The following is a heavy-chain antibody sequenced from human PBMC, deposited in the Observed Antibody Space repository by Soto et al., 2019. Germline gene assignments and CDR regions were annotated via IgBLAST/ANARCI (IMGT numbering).Heavy chain of an antibody. Sequence: GGSLRLSCGASGFIFSKYSMNRVRQAPGKGLEWVSYITSSGDTKYYADSVKGRFTISRDNAKNSLYLQMNSLRVEDTAVYYCASRGIYFYYGLDVWGQGTTVTVSS. D-gene: IGHD1-20*01. V-gene: IGHV3-48*04. CDR2: ITSSGDTK. J-gene: IGHJ6*02. CDR1: GFIFSKYS. CDR3: ASRGIYFYYGLDV.